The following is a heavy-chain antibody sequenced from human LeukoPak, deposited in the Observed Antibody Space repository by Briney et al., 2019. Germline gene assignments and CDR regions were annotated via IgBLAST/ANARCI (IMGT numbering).Heavy chain of an antibody. D-gene: IGHD6-19*01. V-gene: IGHV3-21*01. CDR2: ISSSSSYI. Sequence: GGSLRLSCAASGFTSSSYSMNWVRQAPGKGLEWVSSISSSSSYIYYADSVKGRFTISRDNAKNSLYLQMNSLRVEDTAVYYCARMTGIAVAGTGYWGQGTLVTVSS. CDR3: ARMTGIAVAGTGY. J-gene: IGHJ4*02. CDR1: GFTSSSYS.